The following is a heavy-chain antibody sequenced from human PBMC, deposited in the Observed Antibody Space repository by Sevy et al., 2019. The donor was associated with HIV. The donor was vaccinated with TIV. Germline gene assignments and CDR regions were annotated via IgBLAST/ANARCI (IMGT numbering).Heavy chain of an antibody. CDR3: ARLTTMPTSDLYGMDV. Sequence: ASVKVSCKASGYTFTDYYIHWVRQAPGQGLEWMAWINPNDGFTNSAQRFQGGVTVTRDTSLSTAYMELRRLRSDDTAIYYCARLTTMPTSDLYGMDVWGQGTTVTVSS. J-gene: IGHJ6*02. CDR1: GYTFTDYY. V-gene: IGHV1-2*02. CDR2: INPNDGFT. D-gene: IGHD1-1*01.